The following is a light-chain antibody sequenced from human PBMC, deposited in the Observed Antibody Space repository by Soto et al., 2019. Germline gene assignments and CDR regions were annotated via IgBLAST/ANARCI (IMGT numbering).Light chain of an antibody. V-gene: IGKV3-15*01. CDR1: QSVSSS. CDR2: GAS. J-gene: IGKJ5*01. CDR3: QQYKSWPPIT. Sequence: EILMTQSPPTLCVSPGERATLSCRASQSVSSSLAWYQQEPGQAPRLLIYGASTRATGTPARFSGSGSGTEFTLTISSLQSEDFAVYYCQQYKSWPPITFGQGTRLEI.